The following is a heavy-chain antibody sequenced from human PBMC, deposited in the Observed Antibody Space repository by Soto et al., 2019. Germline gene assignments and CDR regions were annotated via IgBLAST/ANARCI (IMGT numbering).Heavy chain of an antibody. CDR1: GGSISSGGYY. V-gene: IGHV4-31*03. CDR3: ARVMFISLRSTDAFDI. Sequence: PSETLSLTCTVSGGSISSGGYYWSWIRQHPGKGLEWIGYIYYSGSTYYNPSLKSRITISVDTSKNQFSLKLSSVTAADTAVYYCARVMFISLRSTDAFDIWGQGTMVTVS. J-gene: IGHJ3*02. D-gene: IGHD3-22*01. CDR2: IYYSGST.